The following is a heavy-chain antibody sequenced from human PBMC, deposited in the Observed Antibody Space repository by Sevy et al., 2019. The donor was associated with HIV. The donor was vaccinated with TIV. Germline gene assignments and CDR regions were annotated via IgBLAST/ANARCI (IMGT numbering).Heavy chain of an antibody. D-gene: IGHD1-26*01. J-gene: IGHJ4*02. CDR2: IYYNGHI. CDR1: GGSITSLY. Sequence: SETLSLACTVSGGSITSLYWNWIRQPPGKGLEWIANIYYNGHINYNRSLKSRLTLSLDRSKNQFSLRLSCVTAADTAMYYCAGENAWGRGYSWGQGTLVTVSS. CDR3: AGENAWGRGYS. V-gene: IGHV4-59*08.